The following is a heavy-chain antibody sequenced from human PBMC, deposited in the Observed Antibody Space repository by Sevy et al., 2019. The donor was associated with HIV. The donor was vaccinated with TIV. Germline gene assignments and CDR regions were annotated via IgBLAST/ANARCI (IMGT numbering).Heavy chain of an antibody. V-gene: IGHV4-39*01. CDR3: ARPGDSSALRGGYQYAIGV. D-gene: IGHD3-22*01. CDR2: VYYSGRA. Sequence: GSLRLSCAASGFTFSSYSMNWVRQAPGKGLEWIGSVYYSGRAHYNWSLRSRVTISVDSSKNDFSLKVTSVAAADTAVYYCARPGDSSALRGGYQYAIGVWGQGTTVTVSS. J-gene: IGHJ6*02. CDR1: GFTFSSYSMN.